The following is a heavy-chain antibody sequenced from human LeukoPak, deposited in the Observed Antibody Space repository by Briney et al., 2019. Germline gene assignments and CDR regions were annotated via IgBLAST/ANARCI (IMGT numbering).Heavy chain of an antibody. J-gene: IGHJ4*02. CDR3: ARDRGPRTGFMVREAYDY. CDR2: ISSSSTII. Sequence: GGSLRLSCAASGFTFSSHSMNWVRQTPGKGLEWISYISSSSTIIHYADSVKGRFTITRDDAKNSLYLQMSSLRAEDTAVYYCARDRGPRTGFMVREAYDYWGQGTLVTVSS. CDR1: GFTFSSHS. V-gene: IGHV3-48*01. D-gene: IGHD3-10*01.